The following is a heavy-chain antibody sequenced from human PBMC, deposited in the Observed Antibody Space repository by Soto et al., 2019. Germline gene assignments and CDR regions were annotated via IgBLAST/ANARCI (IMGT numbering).Heavy chain of an antibody. V-gene: IGHV3-23*01. CDR1: GFTFSSSA. CDR2: IGSSGHTT. Sequence: EVQLLESGGGLVQPGGSLRLSCVASGFTFSSSAMSWVRQAPGKGLEWVSAIGSSGHTTHYADSVKGRFTISRDNSRNTLFLEMNSLRVEDTALYYCAKGDRYSGWYRGQGTLVTVSS. CDR3: AKGDRYSGWY. D-gene: IGHD5-12*01. J-gene: IGHJ4*02.